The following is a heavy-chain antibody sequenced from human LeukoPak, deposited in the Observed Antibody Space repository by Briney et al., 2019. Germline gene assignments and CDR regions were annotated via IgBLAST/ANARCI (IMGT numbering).Heavy chain of an antibody. CDR1: GFTFSGSA. D-gene: IGHD4/OR15-4a*01. J-gene: IGHJ4*02. CDR3: ARRAGAYSHPYDY. Sequence: GGSLRLSCAASGFTFSGSALHWVRQASGKGLEWVGRIRSTANGYATAYAASVKGRFTISRDDSKNTAYLQMNSLRAEDTAVYYCARRAGAYSHPYDYWGQGTLVTVSS. CDR2: IRSTANGYAT. V-gene: IGHV3-73*01.